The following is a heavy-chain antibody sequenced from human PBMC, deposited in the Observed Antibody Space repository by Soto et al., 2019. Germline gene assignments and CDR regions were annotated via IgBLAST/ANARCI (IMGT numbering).Heavy chain of an antibody. CDR3: ARDKSAEYYYGMDV. Sequence: PGGSLRRSCATPGFTFSSYGMSWVRQAPGKGLEWVSAISGSSSYTYYADSVKGRFTISRDNAKNSLYLQMNSLRAEDTAVYYCARDKSAEYYYGMDVWGQGTTVTVSS. CDR2: ISGSSSYT. CDR1: GFTFSSYG. J-gene: IGHJ6*02. V-gene: IGHV3-21*01.